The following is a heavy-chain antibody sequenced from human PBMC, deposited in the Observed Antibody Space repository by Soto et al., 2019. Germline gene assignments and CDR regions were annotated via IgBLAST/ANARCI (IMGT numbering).Heavy chain of an antibody. D-gene: IGHD6-6*01. V-gene: IGHV4-59*01. Sequence: SETLSLTCTVSGGSISSYYWSWIRQPPGKGLEWIGYIYYSGSTNYNPSLKGRVTISVDTSKNQFSLKLSSVTAADTAVYYCARDSSSSGRKYYYGIDVWGQGTTVTVSS. CDR2: IYYSGST. CDR1: GGSISSYY. J-gene: IGHJ6*02. CDR3: ARDSSSSGRKYYYGIDV.